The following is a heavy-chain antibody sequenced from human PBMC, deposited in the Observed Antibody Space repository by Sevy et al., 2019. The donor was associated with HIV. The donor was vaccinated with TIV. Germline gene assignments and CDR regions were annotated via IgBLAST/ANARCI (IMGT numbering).Heavy chain of an antibody. CDR2: ISSSGSTI. D-gene: IGHD3-22*01. J-gene: IGHJ4*02. CDR1: GFTFSDYY. Sequence: GGSLRLSCAASGFTFSDYYMSWIRQAPGKGLEWVSYISSSGSTIYHADSVKGRFTISRDNAKNSLYLQMNSLRAEDTAVYYCARVRNYYDSSGYYFDYWGQGTLVTVSS. CDR3: ARVRNYYDSSGYYFDY. V-gene: IGHV3-11*01.